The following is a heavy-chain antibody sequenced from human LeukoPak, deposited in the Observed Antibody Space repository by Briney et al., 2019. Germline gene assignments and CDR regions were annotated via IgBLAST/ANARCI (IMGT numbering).Heavy chain of an antibody. J-gene: IGHJ4*02. CDR2: ISSSSYI. CDR3: ARGDYGDYRGGIDY. CDR1: GFTFSSYS. Sequence: GGSLRLSCAASGFTFSSYSMTWVRQAPGKGLEWVSSISSSSYIYYADSVKGRFTISRDNAKNSLYLQMNSLRAEDTAVYYCARGDYGDYRGGIDYWGQGILVTVSS. V-gene: IGHV3-21*01. D-gene: IGHD4-17*01.